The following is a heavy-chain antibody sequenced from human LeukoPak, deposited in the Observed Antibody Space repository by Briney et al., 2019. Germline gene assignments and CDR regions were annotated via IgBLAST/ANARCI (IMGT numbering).Heavy chain of an antibody. J-gene: IGHJ4*02. CDR3: AKDRYDSSGFPDY. D-gene: IGHD3-22*01. CDR2: ISYDGSNK. CDR1: GFTFSSYG. Sequence: GGSLRLSCAASGFTFSSYGMHWVRQVPGKGLEWVAVISYDGSNKYYADSVKGRFTISRDNSKNTLYLQMNSLRAEDTAVYYCAKDRYDSSGFPDYWGQGTLVTVSS. V-gene: IGHV3-30*18.